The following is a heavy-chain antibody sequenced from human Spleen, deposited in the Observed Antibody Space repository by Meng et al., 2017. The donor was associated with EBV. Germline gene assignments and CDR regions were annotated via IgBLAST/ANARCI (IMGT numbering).Heavy chain of an antibody. CDR3: ARKSDYGGNFYYFDN. D-gene: IGHD4-23*01. J-gene: IGHJ4*02. CDR2: ISGYNGYT. Sequence: QVQLVQPGAEGKKPGASVKVSCKASGYTFISCDITWVRQAPGQELEWMGWISGYNGYTNYAQNLQDRVTMTTDTSTSTAYMELRSLRSDDTAVYYCARKSDYGGNFYYFDNWGQGTLVTVSS. V-gene: IGHV1-18*01. CDR1: GYTFISCD.